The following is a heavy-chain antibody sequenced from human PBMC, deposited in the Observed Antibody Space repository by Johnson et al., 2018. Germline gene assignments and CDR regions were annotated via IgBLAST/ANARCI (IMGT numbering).Heavy chain of an antibody. CDR2: IYYSGST. D-gene: IGHD3-16*01. Sequence: QVQLQESGPGLVKPSETLSLTCTVAGGSISSYYWSWIRQPPGKGLEWIGYIYYSGSTNYNPSLKSRVTISVDTSKNQFSLKLSSVTAADTAVYYCARDKEGGYYYYMDVWGKGTTVTVSS. V-gene: IGHV4-59*01. CDR1: GGSISSYY. CDR3: ARDKEGGYYYYMDV. J-gene: IGHJ6*03.